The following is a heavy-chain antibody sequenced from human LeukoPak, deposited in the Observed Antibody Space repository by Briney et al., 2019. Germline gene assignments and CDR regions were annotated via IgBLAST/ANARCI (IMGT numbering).Heavy chain of an antibody. CDR2: ISSSGSTI. Sequence: PGGSLRLSCAASGFTFSDYYMSWIRQAPGKGLERVSYISSSGSTIYYADSVKGRFTISRDNAKNSLYLQMNSLRAEDTAVYYCARDSGYCSSTSCSSSDAFDIWGQGTMVTVSS. CDR1: GFTFSDYY. V-gene: IGHV3-11*01. D-gene: IGHD2-2*01. J-gene: IGHJ3*02. CDR3: ARDSGYCSSTSCSSSDAFDI.